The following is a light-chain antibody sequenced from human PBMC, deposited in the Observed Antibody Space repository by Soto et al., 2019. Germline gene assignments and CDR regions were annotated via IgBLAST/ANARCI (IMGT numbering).Light chain of an antibody. J-gene: IGKJ1*01. Sequence: EIVMTQSPATLSVSPGERATLSCRASQSVSSNLDWYQQKPGQAPRLLIYGASTRATGIPARFSGTGSGTEFTLTISSLQSEDFALYYCQQYNDWPLTFGQGTKVDIK. CDR1: QSVSSN. CDR2: GAS. CDR3: QQYNDWPLT. V-gene: IGKV3-15*01.